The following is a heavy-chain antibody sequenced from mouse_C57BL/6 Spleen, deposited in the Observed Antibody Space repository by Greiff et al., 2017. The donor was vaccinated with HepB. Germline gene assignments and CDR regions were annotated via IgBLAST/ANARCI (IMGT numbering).Heavy chain of an antibody. CDR3: ARCFYGTGYFDV. CDR1: GYTFTSYW. Sequence: QVQLQQPGAELVRPGSSVKLSCKASGYTFTSYWMHWVKQRPIQGLEWIGNIDPSDSETHYNQKFKDKATLTVDKSSSTAYMQLSSLTSEDSAVYYCARCFYGTGYFDVWGTGTTVTVSS. D-gene: IGHD1-1*01. V-gene: IGHV1-52*01. CDR2: IDPSDSET. J-gene: IGHJ1*03.